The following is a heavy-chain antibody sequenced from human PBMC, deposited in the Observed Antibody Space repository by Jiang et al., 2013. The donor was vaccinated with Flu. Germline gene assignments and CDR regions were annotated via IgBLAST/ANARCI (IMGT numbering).Heavy chain of an antibody. J-gene: IGHJ4*02. V-gene: IGHV1-3*01. CDR1: GYTFTSYA. D-gene: IGHD3-22*01. CDR2: INAGNGNT. Sequence: GAEVKKPGASVKVSCKASGYTFTSYAMHWVRQAPGQRLEWMGWINAGNGNTKYSQKFQGRVTITRDTSASTAYMELSSLRSEDTAVYYCARTFRYYDSSGYYPVKFDYWGQGTLVTVSS. CDR3: ARTFRYYDSSGYYPVKFDY.